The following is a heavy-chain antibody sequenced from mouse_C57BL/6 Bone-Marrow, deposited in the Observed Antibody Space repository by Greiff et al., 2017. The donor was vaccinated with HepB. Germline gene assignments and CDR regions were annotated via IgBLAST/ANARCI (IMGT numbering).Heavy chain of an antibody. CDR1: GFTFKRSW. CDR2: ILPDSGNI. V-gene: IGHV1S130*01. Sequence: VQLQHPGSVLVRPGASVKVSCKASGFTFKRSWMHWAKQRPGQGLEWIGGILPDSGNIKYNENFKGKATLTVDTSSSTAYLDLSSLTSEDSAVYYCARSGYCGSSDFGYFDVWGAGTTVTVSA. D-gene: IGHD1-1*01. J-gene: IGHJ1*01. CDR3: ARSGYCGSSDFGYFDV.